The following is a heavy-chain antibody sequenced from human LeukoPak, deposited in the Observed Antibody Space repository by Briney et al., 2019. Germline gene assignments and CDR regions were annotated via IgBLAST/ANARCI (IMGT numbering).Heavy chain of an antibody. CDR2: IYPGDSDT. J-gene: IGHJ3*02. CDR3: ARRDGYHDAFDI. CDR1: GYSFTSYL. Sequence: GESLKISCKGSGYSFTSYLVVWVRPMPGKGLEWMGTIYPGDSDTRYSPSFQGQVTISADKSISTAYLQWSSLKASDTAMYYCARRDGYHDAFDIWGQGRMVTVSS. V-gene: IGHV5-51*01. D-gene: IGHD5-24*01.